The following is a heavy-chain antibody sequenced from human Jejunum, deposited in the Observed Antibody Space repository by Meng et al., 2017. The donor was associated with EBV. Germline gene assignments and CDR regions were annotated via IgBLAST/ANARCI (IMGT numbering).Heavy chain of an antibody. CDR1: DGSFSGYY. CDR3: ARGPDHSKQGY. Sequence: QVQLQQLGAGLLKPSETLSLLCAVYDGSFSGYYWSWIRQPPGKGLEWIGEISDNEGTKYNPSLKSRVTVSLDTSKNQFSLWLSSVTAADTALYYCARGPDHSKQGYWGQGTLVTVSS. CDR2: ISDNEGT. D-gene: IGHD1-14*01. J-gene: IGHJ4*02. V-gene: IGHV4-34*01.